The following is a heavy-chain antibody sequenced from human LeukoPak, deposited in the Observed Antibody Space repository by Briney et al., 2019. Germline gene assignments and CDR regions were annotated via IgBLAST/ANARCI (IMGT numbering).Heavy chain of an antibody. J-gene: IGHJ6*03. CDR3: ARDGSGSYYNRYYYYYMDV. V-gene: IGHV1-2*02. CDR1: GYTFTGYY. CDR2: INPNSGGT. D-gene: IGHD3-10*01. Sequence: GASVKVSCKASGYTFTGYYMHWVRQAPGQGLEWMGWINPNSGGTNYAQKFQGRVTMTRDTYISTAYMELSRLRSDDTAVYYCARDGSGSYYNRYYYYYMDVWGKGTTVTISS.